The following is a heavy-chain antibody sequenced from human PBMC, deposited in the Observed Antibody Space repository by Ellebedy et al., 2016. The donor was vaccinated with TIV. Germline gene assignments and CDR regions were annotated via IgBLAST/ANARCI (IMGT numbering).Heavy chain of an antibody. V-gene: IGHV3-66*01. Sequence: GGSLRLSCAASGFTVSSHYMSWVRQAPGKGLEWVSVIYSGGSTYYADSVKGRFTISRDNSKNTLYLQMNSLRAEDTAVYYCARVMGKMERITMVRGVIDYWGQGTLVTVSS. CDR1: GFTVSSHY. CDR2: IYSGGST. J-gene: IGHJ4*02. CDR3: ARVMGKMERITMVRGVIDY. D-gene: IGHD3-10*01.